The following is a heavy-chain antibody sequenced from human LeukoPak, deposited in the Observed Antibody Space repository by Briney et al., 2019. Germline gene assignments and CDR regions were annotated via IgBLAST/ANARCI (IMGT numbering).Heavy chain of an antibody. CDR2: ISGNGRSI. J-gene: IGHJ5*02. V-gene: IGHV3-23*01. Sequence: PGGSLRLSCAASEFTFTNYAMSWVRQAPGKGLEWVSAISGNGRSIFYADSVKGRFTISRDNSKNTMYLHMDSLRAEDTAVYFCAKDEGSGWSGRLDPWGQGTLVTASS. CDR3: AKDEGSGWSGRLDP. D-gene: IGHD6-19*01. CDR1: EFTFTNYA.